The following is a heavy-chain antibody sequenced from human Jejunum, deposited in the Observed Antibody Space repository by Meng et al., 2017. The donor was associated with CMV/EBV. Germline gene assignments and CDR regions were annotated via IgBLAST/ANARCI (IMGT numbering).Heavy chain of an antibody. Sequence: TFNGNYMHWVRQAPGQGLEWMGWIKPNSGGTNYAQKFQGRVTMTRDTSISTAYMELSSLRSEDTAVYYCARDSGIAAAGTHGMDVWGQGTTVTVSS. V-gene: IGHV1-2*02. D-gene: IGHD6-13*01. CDR2: IKPNSGGT. CDR3: ARDSGIAAAGTHGMDV. J-gene: IGHJ6*02. CDR1: TFNGNY.